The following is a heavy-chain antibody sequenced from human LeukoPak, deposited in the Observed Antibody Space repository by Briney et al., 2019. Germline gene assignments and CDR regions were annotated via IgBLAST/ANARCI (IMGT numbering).Heavy chain of an antibody. CDR2: IYYSGST. CDR3: ARHASYDHYYYYYYMDV. D-gene: IGHD3-3*01. CDR1: GGSISSSGYY. V-gene: IGHV4-39*01. Sequence: PSETLSLTCTVSGGSISSSGYYWGWIRQPPGKGLEWIASIYYSGSTYYNPSLKSRVTISVDTSKNQLSLKLSSLTAADTAVYYCARHASYDHYYYYYYMDVWGKGTTVTVSS. J-gene: IGHJ6*03.